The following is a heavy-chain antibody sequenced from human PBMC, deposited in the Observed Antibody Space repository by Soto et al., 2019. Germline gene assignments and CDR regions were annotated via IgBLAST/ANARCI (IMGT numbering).Heavy chain of an antibody. CDR3: AKGRVEYSSLGSFDY. Sequence: GGSLRLSCAASGFTFSSYAMSWVRQAPGKGLEWVSAISGSGGSTYYADSVKGRFTISRDNSKNTLYLQMNSLRAEDTAVYYCAKGRVEYSSLGSFDYWGQGTLVTVSS. CDR1: GFTFSSYA. V-gene: IGHV3-23*01. D-gene: IGHD6-6*01. J-gene: IGHJ4*02. CDR2: ISGSGGST.